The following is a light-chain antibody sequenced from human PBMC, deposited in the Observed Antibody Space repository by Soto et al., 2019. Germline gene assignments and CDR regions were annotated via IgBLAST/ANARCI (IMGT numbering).Light chain of an antibody. CDR3: SSYTSSSTPSLV. CDR2: DVS. V-gene: IGLV2-14*01. CDR1: SSDVGGYNY. Sequence: QSVLTQPASVSGSPGQSITISCTGTSSDVGGYNYVSWYQQHPGKAPKLMIYDVSNRPSGVSNRFSGSKSGNTASLTISGLQAEDEADYYCSSYTSSSTPSLVFGTGTKVTVL. J-gene: IGLJ1*01.